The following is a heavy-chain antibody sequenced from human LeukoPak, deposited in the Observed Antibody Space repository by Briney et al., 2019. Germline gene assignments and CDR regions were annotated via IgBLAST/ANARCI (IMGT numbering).Heavy chain of an antibody. V-gene: IGHV1-18*01. CDR3: ARDRYYYRYLDY. J-gene: IGHJ4*02. CDR2: ISAYNGNT. CDR1: GYTFTSYG. D-gene: IGHD3-22*01. Sequence: ASVKVSCKASGYTFTSYGISWVRQAPGQGLEWMGWISAYNGNTDYAQKLQGRVTMTTDTSTSTAYMELRSLRSDDTAVYYCARDRYYYRYLDYWGQGTLVTVSS.